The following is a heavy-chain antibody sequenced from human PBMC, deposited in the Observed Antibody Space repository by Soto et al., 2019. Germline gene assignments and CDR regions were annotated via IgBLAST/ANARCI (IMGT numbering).Heavy chain of an antibody. J-gene: IGHJ5*02. Sequence: QVQLQESGPGLVKPSQTLSLTCTVSGGSISSGDYYWSWIRQHPGKGLEWIGYIYYSGSTYYNPSLKGRVTISVDPSKNQFSLKLSSVTAAATAVYYCARWWSGSRQGFDPWGQGTLVTVSS. CDR1: GGSISSGDYY. D-gene: IGHD3-3*01. CDR2: IYYSGST. CDR3: ARWWSGSRQGFDP. V-gene: IGHV4-31*03.